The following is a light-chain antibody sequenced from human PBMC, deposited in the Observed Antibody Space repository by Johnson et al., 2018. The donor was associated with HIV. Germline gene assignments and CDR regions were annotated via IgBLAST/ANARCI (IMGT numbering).Light chain of an antibody. CDR2: DNN. J-gene: IGLJ1*01. CDR3: GTWDSSLSAGYV. Sequence: VLTQPPSVSAAPGQNVTISCSGSTSNFGDKFVSWYQHLPKTAPKLLIYDNNRRPSGIPDRFSGSKSGSSATLGITGLQTGDEADYYCGTWDSSLSAGYVFGTGTKGTVL. V-gene: IGLV1-51*01. CDR1: TSNFGDKF.